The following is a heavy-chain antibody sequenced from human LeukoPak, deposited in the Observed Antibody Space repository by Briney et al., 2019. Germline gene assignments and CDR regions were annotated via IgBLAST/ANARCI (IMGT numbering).Heavy chain of an antibody. Sequence: SETLSLTCTVSGGSVSSGDYYWSWIRQPPGKGLEWIGYIYYSGSTYYNPSLKSRVTISVDTSRNQFSLKLSSVTAADTAVYYCAREGKLDSSGYTYWGQGTLVTVSS. V-gene: IGHV4-30-4*01. CDR1: GGSVSSGDYY. CDR3: AREGKLDSSGYTY. CDR2: IYYSGST. D-gene: IGHD3-22*01. J-gene: IGHJ4*02.